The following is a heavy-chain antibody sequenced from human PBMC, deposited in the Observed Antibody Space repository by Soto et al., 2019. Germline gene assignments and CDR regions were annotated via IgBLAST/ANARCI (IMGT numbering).Heavy chain of an antibody. J-gene: IGHJ4*02. CDR3: ARIMTGQQLVLFDY. D-gene: IGHD6-13*01. CDR1: GFSLSTSGMC. Sequence: SGPTLVNPTQTLTLTCTFSGFSLSTSGMCVSWIRQPPGKALEWLALIDWDDDKYYSTSLKTRLTISKDTSKNQVVLTMTNMDPVDTATYYCARIMTGQQLVLFDYWGQGTLVTVSS. CDR2: IDWDDDK. V-gene: IGHV2-70*01.